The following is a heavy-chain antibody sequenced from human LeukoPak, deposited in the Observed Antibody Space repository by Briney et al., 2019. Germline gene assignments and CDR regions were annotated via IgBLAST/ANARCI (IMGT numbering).Heavy chain of an antibody. CDR2: ISSGAVNT. CDR3: GTRAYSNGYQY. CDR1: GFDFNNHA. D-gene: IGHD5-18*01. V-gene: IGHV3-23*01. Sequence: GGSLRLSFAGSGFDFNNHALAWGCQAPGKGLEWVSSISSGAVNTYYADSVKGRFTISRDNSKNTLYLQMNSLRAEDTAVYFCGTRAYSNGYQYWGQGTLVTVSS. J-gene: IGHJ4*02.